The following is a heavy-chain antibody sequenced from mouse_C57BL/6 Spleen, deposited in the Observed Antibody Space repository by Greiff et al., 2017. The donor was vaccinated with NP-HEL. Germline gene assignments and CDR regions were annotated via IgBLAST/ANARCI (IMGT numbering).Heavy chain of an antibody. V-gene: IGHV1-69*01. CDR3: ARREGGIDY. Sequence: VQLQQPGAELVMPGASVKLSCKASGYTFTSYWMHWVKQRPGQGLEWIGEIDPSDSYTNYNQQFQGKSTLTVDKSSSTAYMQLSSLTSEDSAVYYCARREGGIDYWGQGTTLTVSS. J-gene: IGHJ2*01. CDR2: IDPSDSYT. CDR1: GYTFTSYW.